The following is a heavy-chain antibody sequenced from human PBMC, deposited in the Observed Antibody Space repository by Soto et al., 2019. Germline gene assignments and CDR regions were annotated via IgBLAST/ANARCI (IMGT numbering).Heavy chain of an antibody. V-gene: IGHV3-23*01. CDR3: AKGGVSVSRIDY. Sequence: GGSLRLSCGASGFTFSNSAMTWVRETPGKGLEWVSSISGDSAIIYYADSVEGRFTLSRDNSRNTVYLQMNSLRAEDTALYYCAKGGVSVSRIDYWGQGTLVTVSS. D-gene: IGHD2-8*01. CDR2: ISGDSAII. CDR1: GFTFSNSA. J-gene: IGHJ4*02.